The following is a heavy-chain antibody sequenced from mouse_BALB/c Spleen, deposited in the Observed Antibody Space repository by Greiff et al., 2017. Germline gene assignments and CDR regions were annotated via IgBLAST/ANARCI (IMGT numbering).Heavy chain of an antibody. CDR3: ARDGNGNYRVTNAMDY. D-gene: IGHD2-1*01. Sequence: EVKLVESGGGLVKPGGSLKLSCAASGFTFSSYAMSWVRQSPEKRLEWVAEISSGGSYTYYPDTVTGRFTISRDNAKNTLYLEMSSLRSEDTAMYYCARDGNGNYRVTNAMDYWGQGTSVTVSS. J-gene: IGHJ4*01. V-gene: IGHV5-9-4*01. CDR2: ISSGGSYT. CDR1: GFTFSSYA.